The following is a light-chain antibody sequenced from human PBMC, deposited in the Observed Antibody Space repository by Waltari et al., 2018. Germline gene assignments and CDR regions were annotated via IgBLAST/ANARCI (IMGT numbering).Light chain of an antibody. J-gene: IGKJ1*01. CDR2: GAS. Sequence: EIVLTQSPGTLSLSPGERATLSRRASQSVTRTLAWYQQKPGQAPRLLFYGASNRATGIPDRFSGSGSGTDFSLTISRLEPEDFAVYYCQHYLRLPATFGQGTKVEIK. CDR1: QSVTRT. CDR3: QHYLRLPAT. V-gene: IGKV3-20*01.